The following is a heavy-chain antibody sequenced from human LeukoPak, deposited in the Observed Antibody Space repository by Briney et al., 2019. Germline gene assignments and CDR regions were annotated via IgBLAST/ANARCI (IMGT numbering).Heavy chain of an antibody. J-gene: IGHJ4*02. D-gene: IGHD3-10*01. Sequence: SETLSLTCAVYGGSFSGYYWSWIRQPPGKGLEWIGEINHSGSTNYNPSLKSRVTISVDTSKNQFSLKLSSVTAADTAVYYCARGSRMRLLWFGEATYYFDCWGQGTLVTVSS. CDR1: GGSFSGYY. V-gene: IGHV4-34*01. CDR2: INHSGST. CDR3: ARGSRMRLLWFGEATYYFDC.